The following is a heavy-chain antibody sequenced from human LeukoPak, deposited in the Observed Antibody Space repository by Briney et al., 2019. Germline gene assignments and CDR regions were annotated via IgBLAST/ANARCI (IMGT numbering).Heavy chain of an antibody. CDR2: ISSSSSYI. J-gene: IGHJ4*02. CDR1: GFTFSSYS. V-gene: IGHV3-21*01. Sequence: GGSLRLSCAASGFTFSSYSMNWVRQAPGKGLEWVSSISSSSSYIYYADSVKGRFTISRDNAKNSLYLQMNSLRAEDTAVYYCARAVDGTSSFDYWGQGTLVTVSS. CDR3: ARAVDGTSSFDY. D-gene: IGHD6-19*01.